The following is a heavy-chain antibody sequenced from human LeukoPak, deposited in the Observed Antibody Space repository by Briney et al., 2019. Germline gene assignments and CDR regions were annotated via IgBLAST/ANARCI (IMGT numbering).Heavy chain of an antibody. V-gene: IGHV3-23*01. CDR1: GFTFSSYA. CDR2: ISGSGGST. D-gene: IGHD3-10*01. CDR3: ARGDYYYGSGSAFDI. J-gene: IGHJ3*02. Sequence: GGSLRLSCAASGFTFSSYAMSWVRQAPGKGLEWLSAISGSGGSTYYADSVKGRFTISRDNSKNTLYLQMNSLRAEDTAVYYCARGDYYYGSGSAFDIWGQGTMVTVSS.